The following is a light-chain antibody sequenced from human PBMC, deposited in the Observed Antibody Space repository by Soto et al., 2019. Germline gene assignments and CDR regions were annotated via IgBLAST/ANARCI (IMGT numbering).Light chain of an antibody. CDR2: STS. V-gene: IGKV3-20*01. CDR3: QQYGNSRFT. J-gene: IGKJ2*01. CDR1: QSVSSSS. Sequence: VLTQSPGTLSLSAGDRATLSCRASQSVSSSSFAWYQQKPGQAPRLLIFSTSARATGIPDRFRGSGSGTEFTLTITRLEPEDFAVYYCQQYGNSRFTFGRGTKLEIK.